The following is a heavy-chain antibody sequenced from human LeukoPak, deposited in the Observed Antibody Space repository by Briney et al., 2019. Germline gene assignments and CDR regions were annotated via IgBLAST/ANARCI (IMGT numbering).Heavy chain of an antibody. J-gene: IGHJ3*02. D-gene: IGHD3-10*01. V-gene: IGHV3-23*01. Sequence: PGGSLRLSCAASGFTFSSYSMNWVRQAPGKGLEWVSAISGSGGSTYYADSVKGRFTISRDNSKNTLYLQMNSLRAEDTAVYYCAKDRFGGYYGSGSKGDAFDIWGQGTMVTVSS. CDR1: GFTFSSYS. CDR3: AKDRFGGYYGSGSKGDAFDI. CDR2: ISGSGGST.